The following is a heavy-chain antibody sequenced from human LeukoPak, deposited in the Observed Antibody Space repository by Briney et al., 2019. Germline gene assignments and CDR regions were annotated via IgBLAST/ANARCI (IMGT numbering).Heavy chain of an antibody. CDR1: GFTFSSYG. V-gene: IGHV3-30*02. D-gene: IGHD6-19*01. CDR3: AKGTTRGAVAGTIDY. Sequence: PGGSLRLSCAASGFTFSSYGMHWVRQAPGKGLEWVAFIRYDGSNKYYADSVKGRFTISRDNSKNTLYLQMNSLRAEDTAVYYCAKGTTRGAVAGTIDYWGQGTLVTVSS. CDR2: IRYDGSNK. J-gene: IGHJ4*02.